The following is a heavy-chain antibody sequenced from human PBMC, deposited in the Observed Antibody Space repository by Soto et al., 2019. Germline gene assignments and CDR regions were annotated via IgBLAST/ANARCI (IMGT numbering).Heavy chain of an antibody. D-gene: IGHD2-21*01. CDR3: ARLRIATNNYKWFDP. CDR2: IYVTGAV. J-gene: IGHJ5*02. V-gene: IGHV4-31*03. Sequence: SETLSLTCSVSGAALNSGNYYWSWIRQAPGKGLEWIGHIYVTGAVDYNPSLRDRITISQDTSERQFSLNLRLVTAADTAVYYCARLRIATNNYKWFDPWGQGTLVTVSS. CDR1: GAALNSGNYY.